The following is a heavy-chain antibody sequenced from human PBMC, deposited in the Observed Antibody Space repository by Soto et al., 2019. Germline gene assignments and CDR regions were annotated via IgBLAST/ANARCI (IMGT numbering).Heavy chain of an antibody. CDR1: GFTVSNAW. J-gene: IGHJ4*02. CDR3: ARDRYGASED. D-gene: IGHD5-18*01. Sequence: EVQLVESGGGLVKPGGSLRLSCAASGFTVSNAWMSWVRQAPGKGLEWVGRIKSKTDGGTTEYDAPVKGRFTISRDDSKTTLDVQMNSLITEDTAVYYCARDRYGASEDWGQGTLVTVSS. V-gene: IGHV3-15*01. CDR2: IKSKTDGGTT.